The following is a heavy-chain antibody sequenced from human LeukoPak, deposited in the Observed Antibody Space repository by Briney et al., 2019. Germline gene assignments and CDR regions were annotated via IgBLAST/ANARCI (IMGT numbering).Heavy chain of an antibody. V-gene: IGHV1-8*01. D-gene: IGHD3-3*01. J-gene: IGHJ4*02. CDR1: GYTFTSYD. CDR3: ARGPTVLYYDFWSGYYYFDY. CDR2: MNPNSGNT. Sequence: GASVTVSCTASGYTFTSYDINWVRQATGQGLEWLGWMNPNSGNTGYAQKFQGRVTMTRNTSISTAYMELSSLRSEDTAVYYCARGPTVLYYDFWSGYYYFDYWGQGTLVTVSS.